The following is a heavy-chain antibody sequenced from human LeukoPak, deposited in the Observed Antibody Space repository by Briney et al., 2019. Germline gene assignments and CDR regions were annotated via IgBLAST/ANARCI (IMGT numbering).Heavy chain of an antibody. D-gene: IGHD3-10*01. V-gene: IGHV3-7*01. CDR1: GFTFSSYW. CDR2: IKQDGSEK. J-gene: IGHJ6*02. Sequence: GGSLRLSCAASGFTFSSYWMSWVRQAPGKGLEWVANIKQDGSEKYYVDSVKGRFTISRDNAKNSLYLQMNSLRAEDTAVYYCARVGPAWFGAKLTFPYGMDVWGQGTTVTVSS. CDR3: ARVGPAWFGAKLTFPYGMDV.